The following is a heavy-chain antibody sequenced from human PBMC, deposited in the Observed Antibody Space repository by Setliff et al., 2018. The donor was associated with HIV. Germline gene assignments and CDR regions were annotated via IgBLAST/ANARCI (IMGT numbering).Heavy chain of an antibody. CDR3: ARGSRFDWYPGF. D-gene: IGHD3-9*01. V-gene: IGHV4-59*01. Sequence: SETLSLTCTVSGGSISSFYWSWIRQPPGKGLEWIGYIFYSGSTSYNPSLESRVTMSLDTSKNQFSLKLTSVTAADTAVYYCARGSRFDWYPGFWGQGSLVTVSS. J-gene: IGHJ4*02. CDR2: IFYSGST. CDR1: GGSISSFY.